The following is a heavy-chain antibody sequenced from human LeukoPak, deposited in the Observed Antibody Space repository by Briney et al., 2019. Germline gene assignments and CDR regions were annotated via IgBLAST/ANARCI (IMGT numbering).Heavy chain of an antibody. V-gene: IGHV4-39*01. CDR3: AIYTTSWHKFDP. J-gene: IGHJ5*02. CDR2: FSYSGST. CDR1: GGSISRGTYY. D-gene: IGHD6-13*01. Sequence: SETLSLTCTVSGGSISRGTYYWGWIRQPPGKGLQWIGSFSYSGSTYYNPSLKSRVTISVNTSKNQFSLKLTSVTAADTAVYYCAIYTTSWHKFDPWGQGTPVTVSS.